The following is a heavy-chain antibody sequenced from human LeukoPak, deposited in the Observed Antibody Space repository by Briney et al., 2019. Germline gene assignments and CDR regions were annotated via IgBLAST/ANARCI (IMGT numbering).Heavy chain of an antibody. CDR2: INHSGST. CDR1: GGSFSGYY. CDR3: ARSRGSGSSIDY. J-gene: IGHJ4*02. V-gene: IGHV4-34*01. Sequence: SETLSLTCAVYGGSFSGYYWSWIRQPPGKGLEWIGEINHSGSTNYNPSLKSRVTISVDTSRNQFSLKLSSVTAADTAVYYCARSRGSGSSIDYWGQGTLVTVSS. D-gene: IGHD3-10*01.